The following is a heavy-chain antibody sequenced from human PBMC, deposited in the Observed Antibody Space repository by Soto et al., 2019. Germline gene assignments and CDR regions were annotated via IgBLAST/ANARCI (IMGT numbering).Heavy chain of an antibody. J-gene: IGHJ4*02. V-gene: IGHV4-59*12. D-gene: IGHD5-12*01. CDR1: GGSIGGYY. CDR3: ARGELIREYSGYDFSYYFDY. CDR2: IYYSGST. Sequence: SETLSLTCTVSGGSIGGYYWSWIRQSPGKGLEWIGNIYYSGSTLYNPSLKSRVTISLDTSKNQFSLKLSSVTAADTAVYYCARGELIREYSGYDFSYYFDYWGQGTLVTVSS.